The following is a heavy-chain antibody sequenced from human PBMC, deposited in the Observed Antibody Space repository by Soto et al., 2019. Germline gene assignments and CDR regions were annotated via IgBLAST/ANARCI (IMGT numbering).Heavy chain of an antibody. J-gene: IGHJ4*02. CDR2: ISGYNGNT. D-gene: IGHD4-17*01. CDR1: GYTLNLYG. CDR3: ARAPDYGDYPNYFDY. Sequence: ASVKVSCKASGYTLNLYGINWVRQAPGQGLEWMGWISGYNGNTNYAQKFQGRVTMTTDTSTSTAYMDLRSLRSDDTAVYYCARAPDYGDYPNYFDYWGQGTLVTVSS. V-gene: IGHV1-18*01.